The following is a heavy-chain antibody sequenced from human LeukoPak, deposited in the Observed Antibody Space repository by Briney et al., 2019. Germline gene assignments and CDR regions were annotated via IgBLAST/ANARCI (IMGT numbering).Heavy chain of an antibody. J-gene: IGHJ4*02. CDR2: INPSGTDS. CDR1: GYTFSTYY. V-gene: IGHV1-46*01. CDR3: ARDGGGDYDFDY. D-gene: IGHD4-17*01. Sequence: ASVKVSCKASGYTFSTYYMHWVRQAPGQGLEWMGIINPSGTDSNYAQKFQGRVTMTRDMSTSTVNMELSILRSEDRAVYYCARDGGGDYDFDYWGQGTLVTVSS.